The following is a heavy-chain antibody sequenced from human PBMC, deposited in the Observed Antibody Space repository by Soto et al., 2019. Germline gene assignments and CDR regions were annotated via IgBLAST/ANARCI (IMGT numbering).Heavy chain of an antibody. CDR1: GGTFSSYA. J-gene: IGHJ6*02. CDR2: IIPIFGTA. V-gene: IGHV1-69*13. Sequence: SVKVSCKASGGTFSSYAISWVRQAPGQGLEWMGGIIPIFGTANYAQKFQGRVTITADESTSTAYMELSSLRSEDTAVYYCARDELNFYDSSGYYPHYYGMDVWGQGTTVTVSS. D-gene: IGHD3-22*01. CDR3: ARDELNFYDSSGYYPHYYGMDV.